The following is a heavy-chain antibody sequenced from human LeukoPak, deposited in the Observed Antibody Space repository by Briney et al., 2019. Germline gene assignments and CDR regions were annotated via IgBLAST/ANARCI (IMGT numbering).Heavy chain of an antibody. J-gene: IGHJ4*02. D-gene: IGHD6-19*01. CDR3: AKDRSSGPFDY. Sequence: GGSLRLSCAASGFTFSSYWMHWVRHAPGKGLVWVSRINSDGSSTSYADSVKGRFTISRDNAKNTLYLQMNSLRAEDTAVYYCAKDRSSGPFDYWGQGTLVTVSS. CDR2: INSDGSST. V-gene: IGHV3-74*01. CDR1: GFTFSSYW.